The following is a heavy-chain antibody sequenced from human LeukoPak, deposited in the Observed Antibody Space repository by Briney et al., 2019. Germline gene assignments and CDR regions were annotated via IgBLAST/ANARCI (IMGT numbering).Heavy chain of an antibody. CDR3: ARVGRFGELPYYYYYYMDV. D-gene: IGHD3-10*01. V-gene: IGHV3-21*01. CDR1: GYTFSSYS. J-gene: IGHJ6*03. CDR2: ISSSSSYI. Sequence: PGGSLRLSCAASGYTFSSYSMNWVRQAPGKGLEWVSSISSSSSYIDYADSVKGRFTISRDNAKNSLYLQMNSLRAEDTAVYYCARVGRFGELPYYYYYYMDVWGKGTTVTVSS.